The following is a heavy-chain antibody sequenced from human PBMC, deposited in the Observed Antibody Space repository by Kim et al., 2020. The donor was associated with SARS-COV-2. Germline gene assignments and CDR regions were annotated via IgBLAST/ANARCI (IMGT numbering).Heavy chain of an antibody. CDR3: ARDLRKSGGSFYFDY. CDR2: IKQDGSEK. CDR1: GFTFSSYW. Sequence: GGSLRLSCAASGFTFSSYWMSWVRQAPGKGLEWVANIKQDGSEKYYVDSVKGRFTISRDNAKNSLYLQMNSLRAEDTAVYYCARDLRKSGGSFYFDYWGQGTLVTVSS. J-gene: IGHJ4*02. V-gene: IGHV3-7*03. D-gene: IGHD1-26*01.